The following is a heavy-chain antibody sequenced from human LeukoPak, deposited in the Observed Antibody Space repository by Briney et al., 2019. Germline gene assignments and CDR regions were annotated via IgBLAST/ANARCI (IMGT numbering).Heavy chain of an antibody. CDR2: ISSNGDNT. CDR3: VRGTGY. J-gene: IGHJ4*02. Sequence: PGGSLGLSCSVSGFTFSTYVMHWVRQAPGKGLEYVSAISSNGDNTYYADSVKGRFTTSRDNSKNTLYLQMSSLRADDTAVYYCVRGTGYWGQGTLVTVSS. CDR1: GFTFSTYV. V-gene: IGHV3-64D*06.